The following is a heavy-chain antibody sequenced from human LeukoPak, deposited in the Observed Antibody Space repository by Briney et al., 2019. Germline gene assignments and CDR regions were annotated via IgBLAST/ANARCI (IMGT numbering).Heavy chain of an antibody. J-gene: IGHJ3*02. D-gene: IGHD1-14*01. V-gene: IGHV1-2*02. CDR2: INPNSHGT. CDR1: GYSFTAYY. CDR3: ARRDRDDGLDI. Sequence: ASVKVSCKASGYSFTAYYLHWVRQAPGQGLEWMGWINPNSHGTNSAQKFQGRVTMTMDTSIRTVYMELSRLRSDDTALYYCARRDRDDGLDIWGHGTMVTVSS.